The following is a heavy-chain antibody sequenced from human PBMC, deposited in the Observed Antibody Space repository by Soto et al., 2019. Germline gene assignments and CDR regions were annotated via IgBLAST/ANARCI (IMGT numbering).Heavy chain of an antibody. D-gene: IGHD3-22*01. CDR1: GCSIISYS. Sequence: PPEAVFLTGICTGCSIISYSWSWIRLTARKGVEWIGHIYTSGSTNYNPTLKSRVTMSVDTSKNQFSLELSSVTAEDTDVYYCARGKWLYDAFDIWGQGTMVTVSS. CDR2: IYTSGST. CDR3: ARGKWLYDAFDI. V-gene: IGHV4-4*07. J-gene: IGHJ3*02.